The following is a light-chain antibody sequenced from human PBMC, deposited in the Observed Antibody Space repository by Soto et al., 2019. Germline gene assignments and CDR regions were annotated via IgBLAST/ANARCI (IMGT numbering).Light chain of an antibody. CDR2: DVS. V-gene: IGLV2-14*01. CDR3: NSYTSSSTYV. CDR1: TSDVGRYNY. J-gene: IGLJ1*01. Sequence: QSALTQPASVSGSPGRSITISCTGTTSDVGRYNYVSWYQQHPGKAPKLIIYDVSNRPSGVSNRFSGSKSDNTASLTISGLQAEDEADYYCNSYTSSSTYVFGTGTKVTVL.